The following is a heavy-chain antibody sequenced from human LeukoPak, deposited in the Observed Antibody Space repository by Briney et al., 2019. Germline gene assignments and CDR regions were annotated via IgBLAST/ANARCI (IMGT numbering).Heavy chain of an antibody. CDR3: AKGPAAMFYYGMDV. CDR1: GFTFDDYA. D-gene: IGHD2-2*01. V-gene: IGHV3-9*01. Sequence: PGRSLRLSCAASGFTFDDYAMHWVRQAPGKGLEWVSGISWNSGSIGYADSVKGRFTTSRDNAKNSLYLQMNSLRAEDTALYYCAKGPAAMFYYGMDVWGQGTTVTVSS. J-gene: IGHJ6*02. CDR2: ISWNSGSI.